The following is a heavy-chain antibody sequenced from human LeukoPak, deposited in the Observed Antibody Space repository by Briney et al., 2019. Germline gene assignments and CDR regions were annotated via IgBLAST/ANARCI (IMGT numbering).Heavy chain of an antibody. CDR3: ARVDSGSYYYYMGV. J-gene: IGHJ6*03. V-gene: IGHV3-74*01. CDR1: GFTFSNYW. CDR2: INSDGINT. Sequence: GGSLRLSCAASGFTFSNYWMHWVRQAPGKGLVWVSRINSDGINTSYADSVKGRFTISRDNAKNSLYLQMNSLRAEDTALYYCARVDSGSYYYYMGVWGKGTTVTVSS. D-gene: IGHD1-26*01.